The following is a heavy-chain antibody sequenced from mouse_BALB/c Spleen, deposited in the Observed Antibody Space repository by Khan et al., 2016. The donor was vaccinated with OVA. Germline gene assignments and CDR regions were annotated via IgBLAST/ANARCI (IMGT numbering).Heavy chain of an antibody. CDR3: TRDRIDY. Sequence: VQLKQSGAELAKPGASVKMSCKASGYTFTTYWMHWVKQRPGQGLEWIGYINPTSGYTDYNEKFKDGATLSADKSSSTAYMQLSSLTSEDSAVYYCTRDRIDYWGQGTTLTVSS. CDR1: GYTFTTYW. V-gene: IGHV1-7*01. CDR2: INPTSGYT. J-gene: IGHJ2*01.